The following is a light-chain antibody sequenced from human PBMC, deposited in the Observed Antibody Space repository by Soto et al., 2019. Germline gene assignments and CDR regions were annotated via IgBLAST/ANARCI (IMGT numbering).Light chain of an antibody. CDR1: QSVSSY. CDR2: DAS. Sequence: EIVLTQSPATLSLSPGERATLSCRASQSVSSYLAWYQQKPGQAPRLLIYDASSRATGIPARFSGSGSGTDFPLTPSSLETEDFLVYYSQQRSNGGGGEYTFGQGTKLEIK. CDR3: QQRSNGGGGEYT. J-gene: IGKJ2*01. V-gene: IGKV3-11*01.